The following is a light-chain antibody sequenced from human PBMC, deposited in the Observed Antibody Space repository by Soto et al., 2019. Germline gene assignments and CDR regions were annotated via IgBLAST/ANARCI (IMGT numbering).Light chain of an antibody. CDR2: GNN. CDR1: SSNIGAGYD. V-gene: IGLV1-40*01. Sequence: QSVLTQPPSVSGAPGQRVTISCTGSSSNIGAGYDVHRHQQLPGPAPKLLVHGNNGRPTGVPVLVSASKSGTSASLAITGLRVEDEADYYCQSFDSRLSGWVFGGGTKLTVL. CDR3: QSFDSRLSGWV. J-gene: IGLJ2*01.